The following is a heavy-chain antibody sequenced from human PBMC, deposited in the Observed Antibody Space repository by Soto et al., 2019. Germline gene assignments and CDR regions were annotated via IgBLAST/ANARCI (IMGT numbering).Heavy chain of an antibody. V-gene: IGHV1-18*01. Sequence: ASLKVSRKTSVYSFTKFGLSWVRQAPGQGLEWMGWISAYNGNTNYAQNFQGRVTMTSDTSTSSVYMEVSSLRSEDTAVYYCISTLGARFDYWGQGTLVTVSS. CDR3: ISTLGARFDY. J-gene: IGHJ4*02. D-gene: IGHD3-3*02. CDR1: VYSFTKFG. CDR2: ISAYNGNT.